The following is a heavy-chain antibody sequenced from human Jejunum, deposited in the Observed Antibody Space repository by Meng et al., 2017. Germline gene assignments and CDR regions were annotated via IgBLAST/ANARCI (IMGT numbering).Heavy chain of an antibody. CDR3: ARENSGSFYFDY. Sequence: GESLKISCATSGFTFDNYGMTWVRQAPGKGLEWVSSLNWNGDSTGYADSVKGRFTISRDNARNSLYLQMNSLRAEHTAFYYCARENSGSFYFDYWGQGTVVTVSS. CDR1: GFTFDNYG. V-gene: IGHV3-20*04. CDR2: LNWNGDST. J-gene: IGHJ4*02. D-gene: IGHD6-13*01.